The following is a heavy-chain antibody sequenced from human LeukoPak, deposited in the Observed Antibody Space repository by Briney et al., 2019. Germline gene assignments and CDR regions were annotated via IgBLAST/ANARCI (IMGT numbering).Heavy chain of an antibody. CDR2: IYHSGST. Sequence: SETLSLTCAVSGGSISSGGYSWSWIRQPPGKGLEWIGYIYHSGSTYYNPSLKSRVTISVDRSKNQFSLKLSSVTAADTAVYYCASLSNYYGSGSYPKNAFDIWGQGTMVTVSS. J-gene: IGHJ3*02. CDR3: ASLSNYYGSGSYPKNAFDI. CDR1: GGSISSGGYS. V-gene: IGHV4-30-2*01. D-gene: IGHD3-10*01.